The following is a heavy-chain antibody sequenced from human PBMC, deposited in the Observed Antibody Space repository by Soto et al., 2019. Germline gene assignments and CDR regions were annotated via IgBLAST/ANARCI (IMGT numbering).Heavy chain of an antibody. D-gene: IGHD3-9*01. CDR3: ARDRGRYFDWLLYAFDY. V-gene: IGHV1-69*13. J-gene: IGHJ4*02. Sequence: SVKVSCKASGGTFSSYAISWVRQAPGQGLEWMGGIIPIFGTANYAQKFQGRVTITADESTSTAYMELSSLRSEDTAVYYCARDRGRYFDWLLYAFDYWGQGTLVTVSS. CDR2: IIPIFGTA. CDR1: GGTFSSYA.